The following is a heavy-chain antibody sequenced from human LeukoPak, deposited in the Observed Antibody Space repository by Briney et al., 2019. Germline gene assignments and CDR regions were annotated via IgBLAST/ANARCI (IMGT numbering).Heavy chain of an antibody. V-gene: IGHV1-69*05. D-gene: IGHD2-21*02. CDR1: GGTFSSYA. CDR2: IIPIFGTA. Sequence: SVKVSCKASGGTFSSYAISWVRQAPGQGLEWMGRIIPIFGTANYAQKFQGRVTITTDESTSTAYMELSSLRSEDTAVYYCARDLAVTHAFDIWGQGTMVTVSS. CDR3: ARDLAVTHAFDI. J-gene: IGHJ3*02.